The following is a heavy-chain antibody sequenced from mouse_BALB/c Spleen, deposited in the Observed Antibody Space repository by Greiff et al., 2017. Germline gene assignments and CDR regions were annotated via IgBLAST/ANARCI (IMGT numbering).Heavy chain of an antibody. Sequence: EVKLQESGPDLVTPSQSLSLTCTVTGFSITRGYSWPLIRQYPGNKLECMGYIHYSGSTNYNPSLNSRISITRDTSTNQFFLQLNSVTTEDTATYYCARFDGSRWYFDDWGAGTTVTVSA. J-gene: IGHJ1*01. D-gene: IGHD1-1*01. CDR2: IHYSGST. CDR1: GFSITRGYS. CDR3: ARFDGSRWYFDD. V-gene: IGHV3-1*02.